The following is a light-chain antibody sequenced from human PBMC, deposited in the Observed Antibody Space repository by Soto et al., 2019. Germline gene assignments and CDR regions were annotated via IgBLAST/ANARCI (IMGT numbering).Light chain of an antibody. J-gene: IGLJ1*01. CDR3: STYTRGSTCEV. V-gene: IGLV2-14*01. Sequence: QSVVTQPASVSGGAGRTMAFSCTVSGRDGGGYNCVSWYQQHPGRGPRVMTCEAGNRPSGASNRVCGAKCGNTPFWTISGGQAEDGADYACSTYTRGSTCEVF. CDR1: GRDGGGYNC. CDR2: EAG.